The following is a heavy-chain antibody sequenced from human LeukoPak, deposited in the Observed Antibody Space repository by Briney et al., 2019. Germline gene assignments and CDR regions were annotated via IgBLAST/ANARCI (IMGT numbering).Heavy chain of an antibody. D-gene: IGHD5-18*01. Sequence: GGSLRLSCAASGFTFSTYTMNWVRQAPGKGLEWVSSISSSSSYIHYADSVKGRFTISRDNAKNSLYLQMNSLRAEDTAVYYCARDLLDTAMVAFDIWGQGTMVTVSS. CDR3: ARDLLDTAMVAFDI. J-gene: IGHJ3*02. CDR2: ISSSSSYI. CDR1: GFTFSTYT. V-gene: IGHV3-21*01.